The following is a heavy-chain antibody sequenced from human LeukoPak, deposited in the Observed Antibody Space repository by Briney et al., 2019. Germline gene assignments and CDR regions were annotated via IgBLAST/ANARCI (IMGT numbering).Heavy chain of an antibody. J-gene: IGHJ4*02. Sequence: SETLSLTCTVSGGSISSSSYYWGWIRQPPGKGLEWIGSIYYSGSTYYNPSLNSRLTISVHTSKNQFSLKLSSVTAADTAVYYCARHAIQIVGASFDYWGQGTLVTASS. CDR2: IYYSGST. D-gene: IGHD1-26*01. V-gene: IGHV4-39*01. CDR3: ARHAIQIVGASFDY. CDR1: GGSISSSSYY.